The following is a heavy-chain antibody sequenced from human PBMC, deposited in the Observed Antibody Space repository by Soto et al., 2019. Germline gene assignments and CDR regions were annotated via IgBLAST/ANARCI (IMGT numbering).Heavy chain of an antibody. D-gene: IGHD1-26*01. V-gene: IGHV1-69*01. CDR3: ARNGIYSSSLSPYSGMDV. CDR1: GGTFDNFI. J-gene: IGHJ6*02. Sequence: QVQLVQSGAEVKEPGSSVRVSCKASGGTFDNFIMNWVRQTPGRGLEWMGGIGPMLGTPTYAEKFKGRVTMSATGSTSTMYMEVTSLRSEDTAIYYCARNGIYSSSLSPYSGMDVWGQGTTVTVSS. CDR2: IGPMLGTP.